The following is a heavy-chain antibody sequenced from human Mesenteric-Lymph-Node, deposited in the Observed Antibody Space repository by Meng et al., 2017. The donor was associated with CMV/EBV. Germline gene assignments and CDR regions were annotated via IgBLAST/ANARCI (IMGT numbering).Heavy chain of an antibody. Sequence: GGSLRLSCADSGFTFSNAWMSWVRQAPGKGLEWVANIKQDGSEKYYVDSVKGRFTISRDNAKNSLYLQMNSLRAEDTAVYYCVRSFWSGYQNLDVWGQGTTVTVSS. CDR3: VRSFWSGYQNLDV. J-gene: IGHJ6*02. D-gene: IGHD3-3*01. CDR1: GFTFSNAW. CDR2: IKQDGSEK. V-gene: IGHV3-7*01.